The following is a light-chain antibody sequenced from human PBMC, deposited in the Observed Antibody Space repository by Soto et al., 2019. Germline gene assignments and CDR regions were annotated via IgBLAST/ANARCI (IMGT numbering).Light chain of an antibody. CDR1: QSVSNN. V-gene: IGKV3-15*01. CDR3: QQYNNWWT. CDR2: HAS. J-gene: IGKJ1*01. Sequence: EVVMTQSPATLSVSPGERATLSCRASQSVSNNLAWFQQKPGQAPRLLIYHASTRATGIPARFSGSGSGTEFTLIISSLQSEDFVVYYCQQYNNWWTFGQGTKVDIK.